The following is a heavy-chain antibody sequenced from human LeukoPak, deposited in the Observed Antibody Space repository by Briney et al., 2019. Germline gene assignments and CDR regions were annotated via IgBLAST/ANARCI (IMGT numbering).Heavy chain of an antibody. CDR1: GFTFSSYS. CDR2: ISSSSSYI. V-gene: IGHV3-21*01. CDR3: ARGGYGDYRFAY. Sequence: GGSLRLSCAASGFTFSSYSMNWVRQAPGKGLEWVSYISSSSSYIYYADSVKGRFTISRDNAKNSLYLQMNSLRAEDTAVYYCARGGYGDYRFAYWGQGTLVTVSS. D-gene: IGHD4-17*01. J-gene: IGHJ4*02.